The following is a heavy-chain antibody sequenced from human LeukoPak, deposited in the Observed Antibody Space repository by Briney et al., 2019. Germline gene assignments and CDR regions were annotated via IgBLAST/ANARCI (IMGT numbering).Heavy chain of an antibody. Sequence: VASVKVSCKASGYTFTGYYMHWVRQAPGQGLEWMGWINPNSGGTNYAQKFQGRVTMTRDTSISTAYMELSRLRSDDTAVYYCAREGGCGGDCYSGKSWFDPWGQGTLVTVSS. J-gene: IGHJ5*02. D-gene: IGHD2-21*02. CDR3: AREGGCGGDCYSGKSWFDP. V-gene: IGHV1-2*02. CDR1: GYTFTGYY. CDR2: INPNSGGT.